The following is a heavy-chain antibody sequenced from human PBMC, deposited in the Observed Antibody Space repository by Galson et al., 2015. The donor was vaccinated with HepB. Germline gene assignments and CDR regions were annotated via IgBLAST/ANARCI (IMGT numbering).Heavy chain of an antibody. V-gene: IGHV1-8*02. CDR1: GYTFTGYY. CDR2: MNPNSGNT. Sequence: SVKVSCKASGYTFTGYYMHRVRQATGQGLEWMGWMNPNSGNTGYAQKFQGRVTMTRNTSISTAYMELSSLRSEDTAVYYCARGDIVVVPAAMGGGYYYYMDVWGKGTTVTVSS. J-gene: IGHJ6*03. D-gene: IGHD2-2*01. CDR3: ARGDIVVVPAAMGGGYYYYMDV.